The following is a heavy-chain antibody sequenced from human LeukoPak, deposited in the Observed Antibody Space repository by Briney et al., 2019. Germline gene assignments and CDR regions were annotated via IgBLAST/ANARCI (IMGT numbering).Heavy chain of an antibody. CDR3: ARDYYDSSGYYVGAFDI. J-gene: IGHJ3*02. Sequence: SETLSLTCTVTGASISSWYWSWIRQPPGKGLEWIGNIHGSGNTNYNPSLKSRVSMSLDTSKNQFSLKLSSVTAADTAVYYCARDYYDSSGYYVGAFDIWGQGTMVTVSS. CDR2: IHGSGNT. D-gene: IGHD3-22*01. CDR1: GASISSWY. V-gene: IGHV4-59*12.